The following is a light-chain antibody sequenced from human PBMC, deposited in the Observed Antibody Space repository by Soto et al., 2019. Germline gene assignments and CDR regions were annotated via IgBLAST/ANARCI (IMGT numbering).Light chain of an antibody. CDR1: QSISNY. J-gene: IGKJ4*01. V-gene: IGKV1-39*01. Sequence: DIEMTQSPSALSASLGDRVTITCRASQSISNYLNWYQHKPGKAPKLLIYAASSLQSGVPTRFSGSGSGTDFTRTISSLQPEDFATYYCQQSYHTPLTFGGGTTVESK. CDR3: QQSYHTPLT. CDR2: AAS.